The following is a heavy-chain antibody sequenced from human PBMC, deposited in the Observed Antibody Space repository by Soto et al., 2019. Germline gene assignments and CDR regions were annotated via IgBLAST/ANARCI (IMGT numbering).Heavy chain of an antibody. CDR2: INHSGST. CDR1: GGSFSGYY. D-gene: IGHD2-21*02. J-gene: IGHJ5*02. Sequence: PSETLSLTCAVYGGSFSGYYWSWIRQPPGKGLEWIGEINHSGSTNYNPSLKSRVTISVDTSKNQFSLKLSSVTAADTAVYYCARALHLDCGGDCYFSWFDPWGQGTLVTVSS. CDR3: ARALHLDCGGDCYFSWFDP. V-gene: IGHV4-34*01.